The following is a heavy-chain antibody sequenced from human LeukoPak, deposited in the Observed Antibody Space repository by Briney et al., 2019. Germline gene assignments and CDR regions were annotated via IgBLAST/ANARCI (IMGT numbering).Heavy chain of an antibody. CDR3: ARGYDILTGPFRYYYYYMGV. J-gene: IGHJ6*03. Sequence: ASVKVSCKASGYTFTSYDINWVRQATGQGLEWMGWMNPNSGNTGYAQKFQGRVTMTRNTSISTAYMELSSLRSEDTAVYYCARGYDILTGPFRYYYYYMGVWGKGTTVTVSS. D-gene: IGHD3-9*01. V-gene: IGHV1-8*01. CDR2: MNPNSGNT. CDR1: GYTFTSYD.